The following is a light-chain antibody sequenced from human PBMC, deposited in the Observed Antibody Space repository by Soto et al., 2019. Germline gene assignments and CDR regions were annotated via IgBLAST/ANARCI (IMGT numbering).Light chain of an antibody. CDR3: QQRSDWPLT. V-gene: IGKV3-11*01. CDR1: QSLSSY. J-gene: IGKJ4*01. Sequence: EIVLTQSPATLSLSPGERATLSCRASQSLSSYLAWYQQRRGQAPRPLIYDASRRATGIPARFSGSGSGTDFTLSISSLEPEDFAVYYCQQRSDWPLTFGGGTKVEIK. CDR2: DAS.